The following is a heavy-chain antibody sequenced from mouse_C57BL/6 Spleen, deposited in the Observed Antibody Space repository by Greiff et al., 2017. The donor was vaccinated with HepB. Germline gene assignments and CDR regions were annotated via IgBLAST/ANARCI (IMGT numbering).Heavy chain of an antibody. J-gene: IGHJ4*01. Sequence: QVQLKQPGAELVRPGSSVKLSCKASGYTFTSYWMHWVKQRPIQGLEWIGNIDPSDSETHYNQKFKDKATLTVDKSSSTAYMQLSSLTSEDSAVYYCARYGNPIPLAMDYWGQGTSVTVSS. CDR2: IDPSDSET. D-gene: IGHD1-1*01. V-gene: IGHV1-52*01. CDR3: ARYGNPIPLAMDY. CDR1: GYTFTSYW.